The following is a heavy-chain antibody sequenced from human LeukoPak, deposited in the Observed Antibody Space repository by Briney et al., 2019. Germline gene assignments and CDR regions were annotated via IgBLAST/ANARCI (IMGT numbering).Heavy chain of an antibody. V-gene: IGHV1-2*02. CDR3: ASLTKSSSFIREDYYYYGMDV. Sequence: ASVKVSCKASGYTFTDYYMHWVRQAPGQGLEWMGWINPNSGGTNYAQKFQGRVTMTRDTSISTAYMELSRLRSDDTAVYYCASLTKSSSFIREDYYYYGMDVWGQGTTVTVSS. CDR1: GYTFTDYY. D-gene: IGHD6-13*01. CDR2: INPNSGGT. J-gene: IGHJ6*02.